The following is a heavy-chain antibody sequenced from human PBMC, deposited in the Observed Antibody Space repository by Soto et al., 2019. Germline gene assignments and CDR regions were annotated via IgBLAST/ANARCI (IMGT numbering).Heavy chain of an antibody. Sequence: QVPLVESGGGVVQPGRSLRLSCAASGFTFSIYGLHWVRQAPGQGLEWVAVIWYDGRNNYYADSVKGRFTISRDNSKNTLYVHMNRLRAEDTAVYYCARHRLWFGELVFVVGDIDYWGQGTLVTVSS. J-gene: IGHJ4*02. CDR1: GFTFSIYG. CDR3: ARHRLWFGELVFVVGDIDY. V-gene: IGHV3-33*01. CDR2: IWYDGRNN. D-gene: IGHD3-10*01.